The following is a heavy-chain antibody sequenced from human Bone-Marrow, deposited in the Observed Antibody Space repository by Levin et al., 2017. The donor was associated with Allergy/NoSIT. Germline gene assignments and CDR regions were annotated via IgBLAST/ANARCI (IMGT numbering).Heavy chain of an antibody. CDR3: AGFREIFFDS. V-gene: IGHV1-46*01. Sequence: GESLKISCKASQFSLTSHFLHWVRQAPGQGLEWMGFINPTTGGANSAQKFQGRVHMSADTSTRILHSELSNLTSADTAVYYCAGFREIFFDSWGQGTLVTVSS. J-gene: IGHJ4*02. CDR2: INPTTGGA. CDR1: QFSLTSHF. D-gene: IGHD3-10*01.